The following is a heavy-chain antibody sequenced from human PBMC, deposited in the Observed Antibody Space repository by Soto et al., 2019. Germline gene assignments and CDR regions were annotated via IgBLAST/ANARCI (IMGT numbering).Heavy chain of an antibody. CDR3: SKGGRQLMVTSGVTY. J-gene: IGHJ4*02. D-gene: IGHD6-19*01. CDR1: GFTFSDYA. V-gene: IGHV3-30*18. Sequence: VQLVESGGGVVQPGRSLRLSCAASGFTFSDYAMHWVRQAPGKGLEWVAVVSHDGRNTHYADSVKGRFTISRDSSKNTVSLEMTSLRAEDTAVYYGSKGGRQLMVTSGVTYWGQGARVTVSS. CDR2: VSHDGRNT.